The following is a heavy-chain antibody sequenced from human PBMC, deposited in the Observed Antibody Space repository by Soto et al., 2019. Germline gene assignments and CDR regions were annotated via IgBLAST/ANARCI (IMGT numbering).Heavy chain of an antibody. J-gene: IGHJ4*02. CDR3: ARGGHVVVVAAALDY. V-gene: IGHV1-46*01. CDR2: VNPSGGHT. Sequence: EASVKVSCKASGDTFSDYYIHWVRQAPGQGLEWMGTVNPSGGHTTYSQHFLGRVTMTRDTSTSTLHMELTSLTSEDTAVYYCARGGHVVVVAAALDYWGQGTLVTVS. D-gene: IGHD2-21*02. CDR1: GDTFSDYY.